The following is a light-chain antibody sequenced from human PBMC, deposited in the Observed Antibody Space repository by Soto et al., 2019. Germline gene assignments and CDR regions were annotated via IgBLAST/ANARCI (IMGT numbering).Light chain of an antibody. CDR3: QQYNNWPLT. CDR1: QSVSSN. V-gene: IGKV3-15*01. J-gene: IGKJ5*01. Sequence: EIVMTQSPATLSVSPGERATLSCRASQSVSSNLAWYQQKPDQAPRLLIYGASTSATSIPARFSGSGSGTEFTLTISSLQSEDFAVYYCQQYNNWPLTFGQGTRLEIK. CDR2: GAS.